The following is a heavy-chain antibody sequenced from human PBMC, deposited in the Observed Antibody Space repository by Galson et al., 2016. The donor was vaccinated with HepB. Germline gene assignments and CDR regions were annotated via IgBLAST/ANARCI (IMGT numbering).Heavy chain of an antibody. CDR2: ICYGGTT. CDR1: GGSISSKC. D-gene: IGHD3-10*01. J-gene: IGHJ4*02. Sequence: LTCTISGGSISSKCWNWIRQPPGKGLEWIGYICYGGTTNYNPSLKSRVTLSLDTSKKQLSLNLTSVSATETAVYYCGGGRGVIDYWGQGTVVIVSS. CDR3: GGGRGVIDY. V-gene: IGHV4-59*08.